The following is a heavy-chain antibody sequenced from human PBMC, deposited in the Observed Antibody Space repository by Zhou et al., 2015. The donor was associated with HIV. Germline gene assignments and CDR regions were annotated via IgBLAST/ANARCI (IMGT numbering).Heavy chain of an antibody. CDR3: ARGLTAPLLNLPYDSSGYVWGPFDP. D-gene: IGHD3-22*01. J-gene: IGHJ5*02. Sequence: QVQLVQSGAEVKKPGSSVKVSCKASGGTFSSYAISWVRQAPGQGLEWMGGIIPIFGTANYAQKFQGRVTITADESTSTAYMELSSLRSEDTAVYYCARGLTAPLLNLPYDSSGYVWGPFDPWGQGTLVTVLL. CDR2: IIPIFGTA. CDR1: GGTFSSYA. V-gene: IGHV1-69*01.